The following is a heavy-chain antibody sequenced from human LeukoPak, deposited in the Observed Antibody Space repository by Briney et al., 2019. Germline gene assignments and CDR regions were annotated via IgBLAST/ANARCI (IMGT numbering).Heavy chain of an antibody. J-gene: IGHJ4*02. CDR1: GFTFSSYS. CDR2: ISSSSSYI. D-gene: IGHD4-17*01. CDR3: ARDHTDYGDYETFDY. Sequence: EGSLRLSCAASGFTFSSYSMNWVRQAPGKGLEWVSSISSSSSYIYYADSVKGRFTISRDNAKNSLYLQMNSLRAEDTAVYYCARDHTDYGDYETFDYWGQGTLVTVSS. V-gene: IGHV3-21*01.